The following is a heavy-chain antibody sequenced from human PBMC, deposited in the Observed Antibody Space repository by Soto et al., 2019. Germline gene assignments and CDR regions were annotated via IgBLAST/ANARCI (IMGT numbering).Heavy chain of an antibody. CDR1: GGSISSSSYY. J-gene: IGHJ4*02. D-gene: IGHD3-3*02. V-gene: IGHV4-39*01. CDR3: ARSFLEWLLPPYYFDY. CDR2: IYYSGST. Sequence: QLQLQESGPGLVKPSETLSLTCTVSGGSISSSSYYWGWIRQPPGKGLEWIGSIYYSGSTYYNPSLKRRVTISVDTSKNQFSLKLSSVTAADTAVYYCARSFLEWLLPPYYFDYWGQGTLVTVSS.